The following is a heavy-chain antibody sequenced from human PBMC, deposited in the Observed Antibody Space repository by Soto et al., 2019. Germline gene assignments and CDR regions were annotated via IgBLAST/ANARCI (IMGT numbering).Heavy chain of an antibody. CDR1: GYILSDYC. CDR2: MKPDDGGP. Sequence: ASVKVSCKSSGYILSDYCIHWVRQAPGQGLEWLGWMKPDDGGPNYAQNFQGRVIMTRDTSTDTDYMELTRLTSDDTAVYFCVRDLRRQWRRLDPESYTGMDVWGQGTTVTVSS. D-gene: IGHD5-12*01. J-gene: IGHJ6*02. V-gene: IGHV1-2*02. CDR3: VRDLRRQWRRLDPESYTGMDV.